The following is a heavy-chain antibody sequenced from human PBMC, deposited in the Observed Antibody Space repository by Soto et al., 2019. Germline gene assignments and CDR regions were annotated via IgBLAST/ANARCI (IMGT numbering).Heavy chain of an antibody. J-gene: IGHJ4*02. V-gene: IGHV4-39*07. CDR1: GGSISSSSYY. CDR3: ANRYYDGSGYLHDY. CDR2: IYYSGYT. D-gene: IGHD3-22*01. Sequence: TLSLTCTVSGGSISSSSYYWGWIRQPPGKGLEWIGSIYYSGYTYYNPSLKSRVTISVDTSKNQFSLKLSPVTAADTAVYYCANRYYDGSGYLHDYWGQGILVTVSS.